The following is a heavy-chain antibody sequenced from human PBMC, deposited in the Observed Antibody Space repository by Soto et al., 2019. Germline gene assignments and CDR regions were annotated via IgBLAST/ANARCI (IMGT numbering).Heavy chain of an antibody. J-gene: IGHJ4*02. CDR1: GFRFSDHT. D-gene: IGHD3-16*01. V-gene: IGHV3-23*01. CDR3: ANVLGY. Sequence: EVQLLESGGGLVQPGGSLRLSCAASGFRFSDHTINWVRQAPGQGLEWVSSISGSGDGTRYADSVKGRFTISRDNSKNTLYLQMNSLRAEDTAIYYCANVLGYWGQGTLVTVSS. CDR2: ISGSGDGT.